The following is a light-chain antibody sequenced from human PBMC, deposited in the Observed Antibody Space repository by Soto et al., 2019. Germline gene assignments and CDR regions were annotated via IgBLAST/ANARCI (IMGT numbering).Light chain of an antibody. CDR2: AAS. V-gene: IGKV1-39*01. CDR3: QQSYSTPV. Sequence: DIQMTQSPSSLSASVGDGVTITCRASQSISSYLNWYQQKPGEAPKLLIYAASSLQSGVPSRFSGSGSGTDFTLTISSLQPEDFATYYCQQSYSTPVFGQGTKLEIK. J-gene: IGKJ2*01. CDR1: QSISSY.